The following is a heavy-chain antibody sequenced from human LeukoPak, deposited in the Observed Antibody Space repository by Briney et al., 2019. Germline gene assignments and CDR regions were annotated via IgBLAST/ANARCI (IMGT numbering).Heavy chain of an antibody. CDR3: ARIDYGDYGY. Sequence: SQTLSLTCTISGGSISSSSYYWGWIRQPPGKGLGWIGSIYYSGSTYYNPSLKSRVTISVDTSKNQFSLKLSSVTAADTAVYYCARIDYGDYGYWGQGTLVTVSS. V-gene: IGHV4-39*07. D-gene: IGHD4-17*01. CDR2: IYYSGST. CDR1: GGSISSSSYY. J-gene: IGHJ4*02.